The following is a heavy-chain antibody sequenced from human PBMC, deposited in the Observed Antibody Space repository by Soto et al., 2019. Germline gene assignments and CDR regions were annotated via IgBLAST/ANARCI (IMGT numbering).Heavy chain of an antibody. V-gene: IGHV4-34*01. Sequence: PSETLSLTCAVYGGSFSGYYWIWIRQPPGKGLEWIGEINHSGSTNYNPSLKSRVTISVDTSKNQFSLKLSSVTAADTAAYYCARVLRPRNYDILTGRSQDAFDIWGQGTMVTVSS. CDR2: INHSGST. D-gene: IGHD3-9*01. CDR3: ARVLRPRNYDILTGRSQDAFDI. CDR1: GGSFSGYY. J-gene: IGHJ3*02.